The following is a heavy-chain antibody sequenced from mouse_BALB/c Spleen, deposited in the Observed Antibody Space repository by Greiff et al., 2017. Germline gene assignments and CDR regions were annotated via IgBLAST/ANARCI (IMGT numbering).Heavy chain of an antibody. D-gene: IGHD4-1*01. CDR1: GYTFTSYW. V-gene: IGHV1-5*01. CDR3: TRPLTGTSFAY. Sequence: VHVKQSGTVLARPGASVKMSCKASGYTFTSYWMHWVKQRPGQGLEWIGAIYPGNSDTSYNQKFKGKAKLTAVTSTSTAYMELSSLTNEDSAVYYCTRPLTGTSFAYWGQGTLVTVSA. CDR2: IYPGNSDT. J-gene: IGHJ3*01.